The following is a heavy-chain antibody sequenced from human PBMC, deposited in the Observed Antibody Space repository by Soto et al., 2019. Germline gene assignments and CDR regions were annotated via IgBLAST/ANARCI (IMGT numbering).Heavy chain of an antibody. CDR1: GFTFSNYG. CDR2: IWYDGTNK. V-gene: IGHV3-33*01. Sequence: QVQLVESGGGVVQPGRSLRLSCAASGFTFSNYGMHWVRQAPGKGLEWVAVIWYDGTNKYYADSVKGRFTISRDNSKNTLYLQMNSLRAEDTAVYCCARDFTRGLGSSWLDYWGQGALVTVSS. J-gene: IGHJ4*02. CDR3: ARDFTRGLGSSWLDY. D-gene: IGHD6-13*01.